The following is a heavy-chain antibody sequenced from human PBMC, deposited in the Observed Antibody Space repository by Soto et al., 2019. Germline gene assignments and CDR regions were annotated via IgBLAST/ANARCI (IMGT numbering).Heavy chain of an antibody. V-gene: IGHV3-30-3*01. J-gene: IGHJ4*02. CDR2: ISYDGSNK. D-gene: IGHD2-15*01. CDR1: GFTFSSYA. CDR3: ARAGGLLLDY. Sequence: QVQLVESGGGVVQPGRSLRLSCAASGFTFSSYAMHWVRQAPGKGLEWVAVISYDGSNKYYADSVKGRFTISRDNSKNTLYPQMNSLRAEDTAVYYCARAGGLLLDYWGQGTLVTVSS.